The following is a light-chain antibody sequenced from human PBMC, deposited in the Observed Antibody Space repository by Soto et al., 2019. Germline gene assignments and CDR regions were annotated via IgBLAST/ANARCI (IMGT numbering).Light chain of an antibody. J-gene: IGKJ4*01. CDR2: FAS. V-gene: IGKV3-15*01. CDR3: LHYDEWPLT. Sequence: EIVMTQSPATLSVSPGERATLSCRASQIVSTTLAWYQQKPGQAPRLLIYFASTRATGIPDRFSGSGSGTQFTLTITSLQSDDVAVYYCLHYDEWPLTFGGGTKVETK. CDR1: QIVSTT.